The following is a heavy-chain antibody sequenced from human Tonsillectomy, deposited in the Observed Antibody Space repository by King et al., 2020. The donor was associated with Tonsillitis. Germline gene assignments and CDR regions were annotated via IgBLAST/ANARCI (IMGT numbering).Heavy chain of an antibody. CDR2: IRYDGDPI. CDR1: GFIFENFN. J-gene: IGHJ6*02. CDR3: ARAGMEHLWHYNYFYAMDV. D-gene: IGHD3-10*01. Sequence: QLVQSGGTVGQPGGSLRLSCVASGFIFENFNMFWVRQAPGKGLEWVAFIRYDGDPIYYAESIKGRFTISRDNSRNTLYLQMDSLRAEDTAVYYCARAGMEHLWHYNYFYAMDVWGQGTTVTVSS. V-gene: IGHV3-30*02.